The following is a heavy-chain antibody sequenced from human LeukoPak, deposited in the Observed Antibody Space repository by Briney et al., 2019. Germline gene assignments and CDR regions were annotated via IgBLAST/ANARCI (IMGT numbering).Heavy chain of an antibody. CDR3: ARANYDFWSGYPLNWFDP. Sequence: SVKVSCKASGYTFTGYYMHWVRQAPGQGLEWMGWINPNSGGTNYAQKFQGRVTMTRDTSISTAYMELSRLRSDDTAVYYCARANYDFWSGYPLNWFDPWGQGTPVTVSS. CDR2: INPNSGGT. J-gene: IGHJ5*02. V-gene: IGHV1-2*02. CDR1: GYTFTGYY. D-gene: IGHD3-3*01.